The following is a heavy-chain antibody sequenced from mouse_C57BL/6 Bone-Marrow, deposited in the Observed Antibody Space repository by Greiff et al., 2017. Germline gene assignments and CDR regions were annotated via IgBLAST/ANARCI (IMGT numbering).Heavy chain of an antibody. CDR2: IDPSDSYT. V-gene: IGHV1-50*01. J-gene: IGHJ2*01. CDR1: GYTFTSYW. CDR3: ASGVTGYYFDY. Sequence: QVHVKQPGAELVKPGASVKLSCKASGYTFTSYWMQWVKQRPGQGLEWIGEIDPSDSYTNYNQKFKGKATLTVDTSSSTAYMQLSSLTSEDSAVYYCASGVTGYYFDYWGQGTTLTVSS. D-gene: IGHD4-1*01.